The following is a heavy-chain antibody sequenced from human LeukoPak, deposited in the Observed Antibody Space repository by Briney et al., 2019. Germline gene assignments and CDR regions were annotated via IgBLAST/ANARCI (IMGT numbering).Heavy chain of an antibody. V-gene: IGHV3-30*04. CDR2: ISYDGSNK. Sequence: GGSLRLSCAASGFTFSSYAMHWVRQAPGKGLEWVAVISYDGSNKYYADSVKGRFTISRGNSKNTLYLQMNSLRAEDTAVYYCASEGYYYDSSGYSDDAFDIWGQGTMVTVSS. D-gene: IGHD3-22*01. J-gene: IGHJ3*02. CDR3: ASEGYYYDSSGYSDDAFDI. CDR1: GFTFSSYA.